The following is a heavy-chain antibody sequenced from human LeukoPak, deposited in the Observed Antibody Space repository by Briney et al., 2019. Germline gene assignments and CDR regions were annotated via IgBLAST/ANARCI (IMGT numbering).Heavy chain of an antibody. D-gene: IGHD3-10*01. J-gene: IGHJ4*02. Sequence: GGSLRLSCAASGFTFSSYSMNWVRQAPGKGLEWVSYISSSSSYIYYADSVKGRFTISRDNSKNTLYLQMNSLRAEDTAVYYCAKGFGELLLWGPGTLVTVSS. CDR2: ISSSSSYI. CDR1: GFTFSSYS. V-gene: IGHV3-21*01. CDR3: AKGFGELLL.